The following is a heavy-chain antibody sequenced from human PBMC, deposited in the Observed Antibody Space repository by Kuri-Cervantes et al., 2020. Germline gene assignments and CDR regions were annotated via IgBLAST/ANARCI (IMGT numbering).Heavy chain of an antibody. D-gene: IGHD1-26*01. CDR2: IYHSGST. Sequence: SETLSLTCAVSGGSISSGGYSWSWIRQPPGKGLEWIGYIYHSGSTYYNPSLKSRVTISVDRSKNQFSLKLSSVTAADTAVYYCARDEVQGVDYWGQGTLVTVSS. CDR3: ARDEVQGVDY. CDR1: GGSISSGGYS. J-gene: IGHJ4*02. V-gene: IGHV4-30-2*01.